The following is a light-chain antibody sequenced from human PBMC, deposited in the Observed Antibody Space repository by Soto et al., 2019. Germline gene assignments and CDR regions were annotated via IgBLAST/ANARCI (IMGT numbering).Light chain of an antibody. CDR2: DVS. J-gene: IGKJ4*01. CDR3: QQYITSPPRLT. V-gene: IGKV3-20*01. Sequence: ELVLTQSPGTLSLSPGERATLSCRASQSVSSIYLAWYQQKPGQAPRLLVYDVSTRATGIPDRFSASGSGTDFTLTISRLEPEDFAVYYCQQYITSPPRLTFGGGTKVEIK. CDR1: QSVSSIY.